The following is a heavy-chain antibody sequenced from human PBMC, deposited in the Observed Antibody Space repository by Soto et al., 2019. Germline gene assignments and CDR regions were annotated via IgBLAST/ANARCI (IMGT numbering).Heavy chain of an antibody. Sequence: SGPTLVHPTQPLTLTCTFSGFSLSTSGVGVGWIRQPPGKALEWLALIYWDDDKRYSPSLKSRLTITKDTSKNQVVLTMTNMDPVDTATYYCAHRRFPVVAATPDHAFDIWGQGTMVTVSS. CDR3: AHRRFPVVAATPDHAFDI. V-gene: IGHV2-5*02. J-gene: IGHJ3*02. D-gene: IGHD2-15*01. CDR1: GFSLSTSGVG. CDR2: IYWDDDK.